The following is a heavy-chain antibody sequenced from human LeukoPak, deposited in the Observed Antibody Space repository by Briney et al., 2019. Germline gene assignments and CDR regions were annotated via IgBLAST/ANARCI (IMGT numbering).Heavy chain of an antibody. D-gene: IGHD1-26*01. V-gene: IGHV3-30*18. CDR2: ISYDGSTE. Sequence: PGGSLRLSCAASGFSFRSYGMHWVRQAPGEGLEYLAVISYDGSTEYYADSVKGRFTISRDNSKNMLYLHLNSLRAEDTAIYYCTKSYSGSDGAYWGQGTLVTVSS. CDR3: TKSYSGSDGAY. CDR1: GFSFRSYG. J-gene: IGHJ4*02.